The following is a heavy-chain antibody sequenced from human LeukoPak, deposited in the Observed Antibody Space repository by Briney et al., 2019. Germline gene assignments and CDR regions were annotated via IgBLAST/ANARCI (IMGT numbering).Heavy chain of an antibody. V-gene: IGHV1-69*13. J-gene: IGHJ5*02. CDR3: ARGYDSSGYYYGNWFDP. Sequence: SVKVSCKASGGTFISYAISWVRQAPGQGREWMGGIIPIFGTANYAQKFQGRVTITADESTSTAYMELSSLRSEDTAVYYCARGYDSSGYYYGNWFDPWGQGTLVTVSS. D-gene: IGHD3-22*01. CDR2: IIPIFGTA. CDR1: GGTFISYA.